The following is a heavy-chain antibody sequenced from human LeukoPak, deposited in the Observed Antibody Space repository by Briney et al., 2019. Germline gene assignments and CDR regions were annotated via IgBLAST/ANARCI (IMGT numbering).Heavy chain of an antibody. CDR2: IYYSGST. V-gene: IGHV4-31*03. J-gene: IGHJ5*02. CDR1: GGSISSGGYY. CDR3: ARDFSGWYARGRGWFDP. Sequence: SETLSLTCTVSGGSISSGGYYWSWIRQHPGKGLEWIGYIYYSGSTNYNPSLKSRVTISVDTSKNQFSLKLSSVTAADTAVYYCARDFSGWYARGRGWFDPWGQGTLVTVSS. D-gene: IGHD6-19*01.